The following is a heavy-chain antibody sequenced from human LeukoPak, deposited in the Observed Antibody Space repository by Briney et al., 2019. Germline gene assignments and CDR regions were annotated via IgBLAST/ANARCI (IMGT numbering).Heavy chain of an antibody. CDR1: GFTLSNYA. CDR3: ARDSSQITFGGVTTFDY. V-gene: IGHV3-23*01. J-gene: IGHJ4*02. CDR2: TSGSSGRT. Sequence: GGSLRLSCEASGFTLSNYAMSWVRQAPGKGLEWVSSTSGSSGRTYYADSVKGRFNISRDNAKNSLYLQMNSLRAEDTAVYYCARDSSQITFGGVTTFDYWGQGTLVTVSS. D-gene: IGHD3-16*01.